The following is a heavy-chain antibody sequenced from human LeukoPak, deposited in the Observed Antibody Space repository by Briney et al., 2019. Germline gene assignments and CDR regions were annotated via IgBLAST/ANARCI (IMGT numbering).Heavy chain of an antibody. CDR2: INHSGST. V-gene: IGHV4-34*01. J-gene: IGHJ4*02. Sequence: PSETLSLTCAVYGGSFSGYYWSWIRQPPGKGLEWIGEINHSGSTNYNPSLKSRVTISVDTSKNQFSLKLSPVTAADTAVYYCAREGYGSGSYFDYWGQGTLVTVSS. D-gene: IGHD3-10*01. CDR3: AREGYGSGSYFDY. CDR1: GGSFSGYY.